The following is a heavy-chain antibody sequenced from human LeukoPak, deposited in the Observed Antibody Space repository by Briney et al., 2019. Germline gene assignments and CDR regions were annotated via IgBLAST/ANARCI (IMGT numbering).Heavy chain of an antibody. V-gene: IGHV4-59*01. J-gene: IGHJ5*02. CDR3: ARTRGVNWFDP. Sequence: SETLSLTCTGSGGSISSYYWSWIRQPPGKGLEWIGYIYYSGSTNYNPSLKSRVTISVDTSKNQFSLKLSSVTAADTAVYYCARTRGVNWFDPWGQGTLVTVSS. CDR1: GGSISSYY. D-gene: IGHD3-10*01. CDR2: IYYSGST.